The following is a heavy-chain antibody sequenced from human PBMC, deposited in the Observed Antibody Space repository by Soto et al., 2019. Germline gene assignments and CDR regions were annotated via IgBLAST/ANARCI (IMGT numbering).Heavy chain of an antibody. CDR3: ARLLLWFGEINWFDP. CDR1: GGSISSSSYY. J-gene: IGHJ5*02. Sequence: QLQLQESGPGLVKPSETLSLTCTVSGGSISSSSYYWGWIRQPPGKGLEWIGSIYYSGSTYYNPSLKSRVNITVDTSKNHFPLKLSSVTAADTAVYYCARLLLWFGEINWFDPWGQGTLVTVSS. CDR2: IYYSGST. D-gene: IGHD3-10*01. V-gene: IGHV4-39*02.